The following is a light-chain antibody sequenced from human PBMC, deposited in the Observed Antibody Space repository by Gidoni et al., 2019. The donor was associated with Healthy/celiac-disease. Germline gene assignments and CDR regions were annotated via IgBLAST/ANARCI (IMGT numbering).Light chain of an antibody. Sequence: EIVLPQSPGTLSLSPGERATLSCRASQSVSSSYLAWYQQKPGQAPRLLIYGASSRATGIPDRFSGSGSGTDFTLTISRLEPEDFAVYYCQQYGSSPGTFXXXTKVEIK. CDR1: QSVSSSY. CDR3: QQYGSSPGT. J-gene: IGKJ1*01. CDR2: GAS. V-gene: IGKV3-20*01.